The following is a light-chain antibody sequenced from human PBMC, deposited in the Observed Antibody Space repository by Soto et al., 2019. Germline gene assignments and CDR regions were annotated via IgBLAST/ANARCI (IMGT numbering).Light chain of an antibody. CDR1: QSLNIY. CDR3: QQRRSWPIT. CDR2: DAS. V-gene: IGKV3-11*01. J-gene: IGKJ5*01. Sequence: EIVLTQSPATLSLSPGERATLSCRASQSLNIYLAWYQQKPGQAPRLLIYDASNRATGIPARFSGSGSETDFTLTISSLERVDFAVYYCQQRRSWPITFGQGTRLEIK.